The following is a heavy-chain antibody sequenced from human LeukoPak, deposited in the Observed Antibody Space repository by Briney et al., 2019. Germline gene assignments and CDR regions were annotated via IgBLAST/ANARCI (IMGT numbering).Heavy chain of an antibody. V-gene: IGHV4-59*08. Sequence: PSETLSLTCSVSGGAISRYYWSWIRQPPGKGLEWIGYIYYSGSTNYNPSLKSRVTISVDTSKNQFSLKLSSVTAADTAVYYCARVGLRLGELSVYWGQGTLVTVSS. CDR2: IYYSGST. CDR3: ARVGLRLGELSVY. D-gene: IGHD3-16*02. J-gene: IGHJ4*02. CDR1: GGAISRYY.